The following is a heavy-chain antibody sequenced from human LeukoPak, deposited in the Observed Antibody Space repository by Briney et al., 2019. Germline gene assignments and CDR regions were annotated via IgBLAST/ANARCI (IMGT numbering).Heavy chain of an antibody. Sequence: LETLSLTCAVYGGSFSGYYWSWIRQPPGKGLEWIGEINHSGSTNYNPSLKSRVTISVDTSKNQFSLKLSSVTAADTAVYYCARDVRHNGSGSFWSVYYYYGMDVWGQGTTVTVSS. J-gene: IGHJ6*02. CDR2: INHSGST. V-gene: IGHV4-34*01. CDR3: ARDVRHNGSGSFWSVYYYYGMDV. D-gene: IGHD3-10*01. CDR1: GGSFSGYY.